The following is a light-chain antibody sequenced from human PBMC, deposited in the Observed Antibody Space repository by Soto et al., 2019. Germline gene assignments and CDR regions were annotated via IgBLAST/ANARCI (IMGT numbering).Light chain of an antibody. V-gene: IGLV2-14*03. CDR1: TSDIGYFDY. Sequence: QSALTQPASVSGSPGQSITISCTETTSDIGYFDYVSWYQQHPGKAPKLIFYDVTNRPSGVSHRFSGSKSGNTASLTISGLQAEDEADYYCSSYTTSTTYVFGTGTKLTVL. CDR3: SSYTTSTTYV. J-gene: IGLJ1*01. CDR2: DVT.